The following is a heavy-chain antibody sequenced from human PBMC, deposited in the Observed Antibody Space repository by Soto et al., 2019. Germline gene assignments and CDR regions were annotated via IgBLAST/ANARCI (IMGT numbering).Heavy chain of an antibody. CDR3: ARDPVDLFGYMDV. CDR2: IIPLLKTV. V-gene: IGHV1-69*06. J-gene: IGHJ6*02. Sequence: QEELVQSGAEVKKPGSSVNVSCKASGGTFASYSITWVRQAPGQRLEWMGEIIPLLKTVNYAQKFQGRVTITGDRSTSTVSMALSRLRSDDTAVYYCARDPVDLFGYMDVWGHGTTVT. D-gene: IGHD6-25*01. CDR1: GGTFASYS.